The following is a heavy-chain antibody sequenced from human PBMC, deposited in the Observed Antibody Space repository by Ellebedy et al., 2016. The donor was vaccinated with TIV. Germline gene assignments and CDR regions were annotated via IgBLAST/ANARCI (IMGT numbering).Heavy chain of an antibody. CDR3: TAAHFYGSGKMFDP. Sequence: ASVKVSCKVSDYVLSDLSMHWVRQAPGKGLEWIGSFDPEEDKRVYAGKFQDRVILTEDSSTDTAYMELSNLRSDDTAIYYCTAAHFYGSGKMFDPWGQGTLVSVSS. V-gene: IGHV1-24*01. D-gene: IGHD3-10*01. CDR2: FDPEEDKR. J-gene: IGHJ5*02. CDR1: DYVLSDLS.